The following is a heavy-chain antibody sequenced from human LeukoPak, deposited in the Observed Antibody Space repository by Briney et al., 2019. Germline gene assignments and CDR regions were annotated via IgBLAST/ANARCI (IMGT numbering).Heavy chain of an antibody. CDR2: TYYRSKWSY. Sequence: SQTLSLTCAISGDSVSSNDAAWNWIRQSPSRGLEWLGRTYYRSKWSYDYAVSMKSRITINPDTPKNQFSLQLNSVTPEDTAVYYCARENTMVRGVINPLDYWGQGTLVTVSS. CDR3: ARENTMVRGVINPLDY. CDR1: GDSVSSNDAA. D-gene: IGHD3-10*01. V-gene: IGHV6-1*01. J-gene: IGHJ4*02.